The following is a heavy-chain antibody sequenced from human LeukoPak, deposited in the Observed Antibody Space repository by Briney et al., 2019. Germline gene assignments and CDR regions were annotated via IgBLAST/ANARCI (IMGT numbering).Heavy chain of an antibody. V-gene: IGHV3-23*01. Sequence: PGGSLRLSCATSGFTFNSYALSWVRQAPGKGLEWVSGISGSGSNTYYADSVKGRFTISRDNSKNTLYLQMNSLRAEDTAVYYCARGNSTVWYFDYWGQGTLVTVSS. CDR2: ISGSGSNT. CDR1: GFTFNSYA. J-gene: IGHJ4*02. CDR3: ARGNSTVWYFDY. D-gene: IGHD4-17*01.